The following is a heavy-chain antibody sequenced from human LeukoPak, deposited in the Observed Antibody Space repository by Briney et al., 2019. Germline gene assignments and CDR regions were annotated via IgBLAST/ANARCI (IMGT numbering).Heavy chain of an antibody. D-gene: IGHD3-16*01. J-gene: IGHJ4*02. CDR1: GFTFSNYL. CDR3: ASDHLYYEISGPRFDN. V-gene: IGHV3-7*01. Sequence: PGGSLRLSCAASGFTFSNYLMTWVRQAPGKGLEWVADIKADGSEKYYVDSVKGRFTILRDNAKNSLYLQMNSLRADDTAVYYCASDHLYYEISGPRFDNWGQGTRVTVPS. CDR2: IKADGSEK.